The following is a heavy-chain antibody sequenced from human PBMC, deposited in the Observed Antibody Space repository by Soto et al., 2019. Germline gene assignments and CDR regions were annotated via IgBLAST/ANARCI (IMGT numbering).Heavy chain of an antibody. J-gene: IGHJ4*02. CDR1: GYTFSNFG. Sequence: QVQLVQSGGEVKKPGASVKVSCKASGYTFSNFGISWVRQAPGQGLEWMGWISTDNGSTKDAQNLQGRVTMTTDTXTXTXXMALRSLRSDDTAGYYCTRDAKYYDMMTGYFVNDYWGQGTLVTVSS. V-gene: IGHV1-18*01. CDR2: ISTDNGST. D-gene: IGHD3-9*01. CDR3: TRDAKYYDMMTGYFVNDY.